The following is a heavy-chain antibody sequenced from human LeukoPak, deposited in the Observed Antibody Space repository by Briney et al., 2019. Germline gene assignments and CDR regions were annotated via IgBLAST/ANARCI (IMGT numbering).Heavy chain of an antibody. V-gene: IGHV4-30-4*01. D-gene: IGHD2-15*01. J-gene: IGHJ6*02. CDR2: IDYSGST. Sequence: SETLSLTCTVSGGSISSGDYYWSWIRQPPGKGLEWLGYIDYSGSTYYNPSLKSRVTISVDTSKNQFSLKLSSVTAADTAVYYCARALGYCSGGSCFRYYYYYGMDVWGQGTTVTVSS. CDR1: GGSISSGDYY. CDR3: ARALGYCSGGSCFRYYYYYGMDV.